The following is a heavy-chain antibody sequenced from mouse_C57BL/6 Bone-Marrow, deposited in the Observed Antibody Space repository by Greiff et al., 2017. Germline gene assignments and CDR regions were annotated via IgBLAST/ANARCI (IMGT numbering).Heavy chain of an antibody. CDR1: GYTFTSYW. D-gene: IGHD2-3*01. Sequence: QVHVKQPGAELVKPGASVKLSCKASGYTFTSYWMHWVKQRPGQGLEWIGMIHPNSGSTNYNEKFKSKATLTVDKSSSTAYMQLSSLTSEDSAVYYCARGRWLEPFDYWGQGTTLTVSS. J-gene: IGHJ2*01. CDR3: ARGRWLEPFDY. V-gene: IGHV1-64*01. CDR2: IHPNSGST.